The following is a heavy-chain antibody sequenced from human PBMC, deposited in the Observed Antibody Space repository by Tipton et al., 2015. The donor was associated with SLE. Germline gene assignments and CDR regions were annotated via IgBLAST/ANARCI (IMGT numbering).Heavy chain of an antibody. J-gene: IGHJ6*02. CDR2: ISWNSGNI. CDR3: ARDLFPYAMDV. V-gene: IGHV3-9*01. D-gene: IGHD2-2*01. CDR1: GFTFDDYA. Sequence: SLRLSCAASGFTFDDYAMSWVRQTPGKGLEWVSGISWNSGNIGYADSVKGRFTISRDNVKNSLFLQMNSLRAEDTALYYCARDLFPYAMDVWGQGTTVTVSS.